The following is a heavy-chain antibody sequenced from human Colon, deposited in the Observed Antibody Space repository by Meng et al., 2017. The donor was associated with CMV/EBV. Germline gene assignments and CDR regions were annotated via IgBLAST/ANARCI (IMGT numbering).Heavy chain of an antibody. J-gene: IGHJ4*02. CDR1: GGSFMTYF. D-gene: IGHD1-26*01. CDR2: IYHSQL. Sequence: HVHLTQSGALHVKPSETPSHTCTVYGGSFMTYFWTWIRQPPGKGLEWIGEIYHSQLNYNPSLTSRVTISRDTSKNQFSLKLSSVTAADTAVYYCATGSSQAWELLHYWGQGTLVTVSS. CDR3: ATGSSQAWELLHY. V-gene: IGHV4-34*02.